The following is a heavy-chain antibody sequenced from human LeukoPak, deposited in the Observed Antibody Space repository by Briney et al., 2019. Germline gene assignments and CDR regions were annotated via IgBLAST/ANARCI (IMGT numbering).Heavy chain of an antibody. Sequence: SETLSLTCTVSGDFISRYYWSWIRQSPGKGLEWIGYVYDRGGTNYNPSLKSRAIISADTSKNQFSLKVTSVTAADTAGYYCARASDSGDWHLGYWGQGTLVTVSS. CDR1: GDFISRYY. D-gene: IGHD2-21*02. CDR3: ARASDSGDWHLGY. V-gene: IGHV4-59*01. J-gene: IGHJ4*02. CDR2: VYDRGGT.